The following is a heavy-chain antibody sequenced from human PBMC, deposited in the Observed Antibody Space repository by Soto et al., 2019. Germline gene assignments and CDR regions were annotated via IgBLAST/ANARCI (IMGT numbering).Heavy chain of an antibody. CDR3: AREGLYSSGWYNSYYYGMDV. CDR2: IYYSGST. Sequence: SETLSLTCTVSGGSISSSSYYWGWIRQPPGKGLEWIGSIYYSGSTYYNPSLKSRVTISVNTSKNQFSLKLSSVTAADTAVYYCAREGLYSSGWYNSYYYGMDVWGQGTTVTVS. J-gene: IGHJ6*02. V-gene: IGHV4-39*02. CDR1: GGSISSSSYY. D-gene: IGHD6-19*01.